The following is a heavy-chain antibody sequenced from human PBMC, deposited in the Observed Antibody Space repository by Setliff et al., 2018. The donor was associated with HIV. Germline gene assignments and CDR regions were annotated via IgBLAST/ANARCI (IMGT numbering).Heavy chain of an antibody. D-gene: IGHD2-21*01. J-gene: IGHJ2*01. CDR3: ARGDWRKSYWYFDL. Sequence: SVKVSCKASRGTFNRYTISWVRQAPGQGLEWMGGILPMYGTTKYAKKFQGRVTMTTDTSTNTAYMELRSLGSDDTAEYYCARGDWRKSYWYFDLWGRATLVTVSS. V-gene: IGHV1-69*05. CDR1: RGTFNRYT. CDR2: ILPMYGTT.